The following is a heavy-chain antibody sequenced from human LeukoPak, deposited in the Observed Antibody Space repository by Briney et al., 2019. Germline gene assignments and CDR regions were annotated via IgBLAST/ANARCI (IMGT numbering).Heavy chain of an antibody. Sequence: GGSLRLSCAASGFTFSNYSMNWVRQAPGKGLEWVSSISTSSSYIYYADSVKGRFTISRDNAKNSLYLQMNSLRAEDTALYYCAREADSYYYYMDVWGKGTTVTVSS. CDR3: AREADSYYYYMDV. V-gene: IGHV3-21*04. CDR2: ISTSSSYI. J-gene: IGHJ6*03. CDR1: GFTFSNYS.